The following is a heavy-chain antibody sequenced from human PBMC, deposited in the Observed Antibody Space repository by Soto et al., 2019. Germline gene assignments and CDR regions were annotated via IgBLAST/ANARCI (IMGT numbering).Heavy chain of an antibody. J-gene: IGHJ5*02. D-gene: IGHD3-22*01. CDR1: WFTFSSYG. CDR3: AKDHYYDSSGYYPNWFDP. CDR2: ISYDGSNK. Sequence: GGAPRLSLAASWFTFSSYGMHWGPPAPGKGVEWVAVISYDGSNKYYADSVKGRFTISRDNSENTLYLQMNSLRAEDTAVYYCAKDHYYDSSGYYPNWFDPWGQGTLVTVSS. V-gene: IGHV3-30*18.